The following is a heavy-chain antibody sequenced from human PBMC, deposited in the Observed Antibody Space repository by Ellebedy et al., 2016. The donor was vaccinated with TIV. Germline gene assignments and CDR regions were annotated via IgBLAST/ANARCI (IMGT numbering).Heavy chain of an antibody. CDR2: ISNTCTRT. J-gene: IGHJ4*02. D-gene: IGHD2-2*01. CDR3: AKGRGGGSDSSTPRYYFDY. CDR1: GFTFNSYA. V-gene: IGHV3-23*01. Sequence: GESLKISCAASGFTFNSYAMSWVRQAPGKGLEWVSSISNTCTRTYYADSVEGRFIISRDNSKKTLYLQMNSLRAEDTAVYYCAKGRGGGSDSSTPRYYFDYWGLGTLVTVSS.